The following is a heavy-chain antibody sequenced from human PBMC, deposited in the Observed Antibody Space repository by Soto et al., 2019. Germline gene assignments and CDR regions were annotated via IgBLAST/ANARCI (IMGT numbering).Heavy chain of an antibody. CDR2: IYPSEST. V-gene: IGHV4-38-2*02. D-gene: IGHD2-21*02. CDR3: ARDQGVTRYFDY. CDR1: GYSINSGYY. Sequence: ASETLSLTCAVSGYSINSGYYWGWIRQPPGKGLEWIGTIYPSESTYFNPSLKGRVTISVDTSMNQFSLKLTSVTAADTAVYYCARDQGVTRYFDYWGQGTQVTVSS. J-gene: IGHJ4*02.